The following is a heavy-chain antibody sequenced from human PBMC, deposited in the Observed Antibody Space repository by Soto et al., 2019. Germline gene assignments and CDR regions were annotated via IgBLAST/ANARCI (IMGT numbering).Heavy chain of an antibody. CDR2: IWYDGSNK. CDR1: GFTFSSYG. Sequence: QVQLVESGGGVVQPGRSLRLSCAASGFTFSSYGMHWVRQAPGKGLEWVAVIWYDGSNKYYADSVKGRFTISRDNSKNTLYLEMKRLRAEDPGVYYCSRDGRQQLVHWGQGTLVTVSS. J-gene: IGHJ4*02. CDR3: SRDGRQQLVH. V-gene: IGHV3-33*01. D-gene: IGHD6-13*01.